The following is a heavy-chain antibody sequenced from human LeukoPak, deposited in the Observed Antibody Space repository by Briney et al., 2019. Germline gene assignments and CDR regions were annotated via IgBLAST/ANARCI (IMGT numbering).Heavy chain of an antibody. D-gene: IGHD3-22*01. CDR3: ATAPYDSSGYYAH. CDR2: FNPNSGGT. V-gene: IGHV1-2*04. J-gene: IGHJ4*02. Sequence: ASVKVSCKASGYTFTGYYMHWVRQAPGQGLERMGWFNPNSGGTNYAQKFQGWVTMTRDTSISTAYMELSRLRSDDTAVYYCATAPYDSSGYYAHWGQGTLVTVSS. CDR1: GYTFTGYY.